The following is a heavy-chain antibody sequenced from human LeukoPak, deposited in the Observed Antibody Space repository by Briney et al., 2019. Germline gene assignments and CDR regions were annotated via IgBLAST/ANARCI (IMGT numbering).Heavy chain of an antibody. CDR2: IRYDGSNK. J-gene: IGHJ5*02. Sequence: GRSLRLSCAASGFTFSNYGMHWVRQAPGKGLEWVAFIRYDGSNKCYADSVKGRFTISRDNSKNTLYLQMNSLRAEETAEYYCARARKSGGITMIRGVKDRGWFDPWGQGTLVTVSS. D-gene: IGHD3-10*01. CDR1: GFTFSNYG. CDR3: ARARKSGGITMIRGVKDRGWFDP. V-gene: IGHV3-30*02.